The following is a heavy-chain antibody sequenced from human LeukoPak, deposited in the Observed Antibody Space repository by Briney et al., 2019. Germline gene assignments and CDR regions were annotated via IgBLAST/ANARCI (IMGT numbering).Heavy chain of an antibody. CDR1: GFTFSSYA. J-gene: IGHJ4*02. Sequence: GGSLRLSCAASGFTFSSYAMSWVRQAPGKGLEWVSAISGSGGSTYYADSVKGRFTISRDNSKNTLYLQMNSLIAEDTAVYYCAKVAGYSYGRDYFDYWGQGTLVTVSS. CDR3: AKVAGYSYGRDYFDY. CDR2: ISGSGGST. D-gene: IGHD5-18*01. V-gene: IGHV3-23*01.